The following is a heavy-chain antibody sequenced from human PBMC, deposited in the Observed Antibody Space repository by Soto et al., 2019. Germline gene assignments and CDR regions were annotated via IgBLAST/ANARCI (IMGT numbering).Heavy chain of an antibody. V-gene: IGHV3-23*01. CDR3: ANLRPPYSSSNY. J-gene: IGHJ4*02. Sequence: EVQLLESGGGLVQPGGSLRLSCAASGFTFSSYAMSWVRQAPGKGLEWVSAISGSGGSTYYADSVKGRFTISRDNSKNTLYLQMNSLSAEDTAVYYCANLRPPYSSSNYWGQGTLVTVSS. CDR2: ISGSGGST. CDR1: GFTFSSYA. D-gene: IGHD6-6*01.